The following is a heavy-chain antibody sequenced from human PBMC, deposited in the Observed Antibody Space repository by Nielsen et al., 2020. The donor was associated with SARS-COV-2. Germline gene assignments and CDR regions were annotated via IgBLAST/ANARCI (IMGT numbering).Heavy chain of an antibody. V-gene: IGHV1-69*01. Sequence: WVRQAPGQGLEWMGGIIPIFGTANYAQKFQGRVTITADESTSTAYMELSSLRSEDTAVYYCAREGFGFHRRGYSSSWEEWGQGTLVTVSS. D-gene: IGHD6-13*01. CDR2: IIPIFGTA. J-gene: IGHJ4*02. CDR3: AREGFGFHRRGYSSSWEE.